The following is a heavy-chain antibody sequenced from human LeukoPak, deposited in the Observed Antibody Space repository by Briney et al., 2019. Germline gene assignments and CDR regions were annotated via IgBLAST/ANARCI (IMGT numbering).Heavy chain of an antibody. D-gene: IGHD5-24*01. CDR3: AKDDGYNPFFDY. J-gene: IGHJ4*02. Sequence: GGSLRLSCAASGFTFSSYGMHWVRQAPGKGLEWVAVISYDGSNKYYADSVKGRFTISRDNSKNTLYLQMNSLRAEDTAVYYCAKDDGYNPFFDYWGQGTLVTVSS. V-gene: IGHV3-30*18. CDR1: GFTFSSYG. CDR2: ISYDGSNK.